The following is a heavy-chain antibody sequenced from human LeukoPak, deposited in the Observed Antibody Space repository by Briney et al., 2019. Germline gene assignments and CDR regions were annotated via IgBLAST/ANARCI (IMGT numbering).Heavy chain of an antibody. D-gene: IGHD3-10*01. CDR1: GFTFSSYG. V-gene: IGHV3-30*03. J-gene: IGHJ4*02. Sequence: GGSLRLSCAASGFTFSSYGMHWVRQAPGKGPEWVAVISYDGSNKYYADSVKGRFTISRDNSKNTLYLQMNSLRAEDTAVYYCARGASSGRYYSGDYWGQGTLVTVSS. CDR2: ISYDGSNK. CDR3: ARGASSGRYYSGDY.